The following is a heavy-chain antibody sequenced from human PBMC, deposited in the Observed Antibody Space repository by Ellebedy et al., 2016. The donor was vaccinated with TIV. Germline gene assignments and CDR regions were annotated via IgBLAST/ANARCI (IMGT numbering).Heavy chain of an antibody. D-gene: IGHD5-18*01. CDR3: ARETAMGWYFDL. J-gene: IGHJ2*01. CDR2: IDYSGAT. V-gene: IGHV4-59*12. Sequence: MPSETLSLTCTVSGGSISSYYWTWFRQPPGKGLEWIGHIDYSGATSYNPSLKSPVSISVDTSKNQFSLKMTSVTAADTAVYYCARETAMGWYFDLWGRGALVRVSS. CDR1: GGSISSYY.